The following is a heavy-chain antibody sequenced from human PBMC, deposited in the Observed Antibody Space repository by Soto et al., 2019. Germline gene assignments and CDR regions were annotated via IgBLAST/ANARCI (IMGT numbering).Heavy chain of an antibody. CDR3: ARHSQNGPPLWFGELLS. CDR1: GASISNYY. CDR2: IHYSGSI. V-gene: IGHV4-59*01. Sequence: QVQLQESGPGLVKPSETLSLTCTVSGASISNYYWSWIRQPPGKGLDWIGYIHYSGSINYNPSLKSRVIISIDTSKNQFSLNLSSVTAADTAVYYCARHSQNGPPLWFGELLSWGQGTLVTVSS. D-gene: IGHD3-10*01. J-gene: IGHJ4*02.